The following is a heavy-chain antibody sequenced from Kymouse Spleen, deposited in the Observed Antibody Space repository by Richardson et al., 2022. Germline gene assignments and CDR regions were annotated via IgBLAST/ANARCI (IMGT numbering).Heavy chain of an antibody. CDR1: GGSFSGYY. CDR3: ARGSGDYEYYYYGMDV. CDR2: INHSGST. V-gene: IGHV4-34*01. Sequence: QVQLQQWGAGLLKPSETLSLTCAVYGGSFSGYYWSWIRQPPGKGLEWIGEINHSGSTNYNPSLKSRVTISVDTSKNQFSLKLSSVTAADTAVYYCARGSGDYEYYYYGMDVWGQGTTVTVSS. D-gene: IGHD2-21*02,IGHD4-17*01. J-gene: IGHJ6*02.